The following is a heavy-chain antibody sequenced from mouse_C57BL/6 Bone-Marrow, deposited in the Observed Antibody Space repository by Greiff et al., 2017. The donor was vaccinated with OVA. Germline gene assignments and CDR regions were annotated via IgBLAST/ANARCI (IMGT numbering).Heavy chain of an antibody. J-gene: IGHJ1*03. CDR2: IDPENGDT. Sequence: VQLKQSGAELVRPGASVKLSCTASGFNIKDDYMHWVKQRPEQGLEWIGWIDPENGDTEYASKFQGKATITADTSSNTAYLQLSSLTSEDTAVYYCTTWGQGDWYFDVWGTGTTVTVSS. CDR3: TTWGQGDWYFDV. V-gene: IGHV14-4*01. CDR1: GFNIKDDY.